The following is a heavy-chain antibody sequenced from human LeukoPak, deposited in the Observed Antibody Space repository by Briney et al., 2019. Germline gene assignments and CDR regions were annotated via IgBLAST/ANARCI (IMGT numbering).Heavy chain of an antibody. CDR1: GGPISSYY. Sequence: SETLSLTCTVSGGPISSYYWSWIRQPPGKGLEWIGYIYYSGSTNYNSSLKSRVTISVDTSKNQSSLKLSSVTAADTAVYYCASSIVAAASFDYWGQGTLVTVSS. D-gene: IGHD6-13*01. CDR3: ASSIVAAASFDY. V-gene: IGHV4-59*08. J-gene: IGHJ4*02. CDR2: IYYSGST.